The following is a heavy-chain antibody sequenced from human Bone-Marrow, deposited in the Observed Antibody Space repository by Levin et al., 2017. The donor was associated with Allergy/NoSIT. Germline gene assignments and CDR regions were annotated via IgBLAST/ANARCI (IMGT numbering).Heavy chain of an antibody. Sequence: PGGSLRLSCVVSGFTFIDYSMHWVRQVPGKGLEWVAGISWNGGVIAYADSVKGRFAVSRDNAKDSLFLQMNSLRPEDTAFYYCAKDMAPDPYTSSLIDYWGHGTLVTVSS. CDR3: AKDMAPDPYTSSLIDY. J-gene: IGHJ4*01. CDR2: ISWNGGVI. D-gene: IGHD6-19*01. V-gene: IGHV3-9*01. CDR1: GFTFIDYS.